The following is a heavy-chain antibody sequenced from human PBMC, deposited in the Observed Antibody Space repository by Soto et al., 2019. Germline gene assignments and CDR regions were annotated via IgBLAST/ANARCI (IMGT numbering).Heavy chain of an antibody. CDR3: TTGTIAWELLTATYYYYGMDV. CDR1: GFTFSNAW. CDR2: IKSKTDGGTT. J-gene: IGHJ6*02. D-gene: IGHD1-26*01. Sequence: EVQLVESGGGLVKPGGSLRLSCAASGFTFSNAWMSWVRQAPGKGLEWVGRIKSKTDGGTTDYAAPVKGRFTISRDDSKNTLYLQMNSLKTEDTAVYYCTTGTIAWELLTATYYYYGMDVWGQGTTVTVSS. V-gene: IGHV3-15*01.